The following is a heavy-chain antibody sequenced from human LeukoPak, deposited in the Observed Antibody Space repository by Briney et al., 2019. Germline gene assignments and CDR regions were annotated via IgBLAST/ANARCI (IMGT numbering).Heavy chain of an antibody. CDR1: GDSVSSNSTA. J-gene: IGHJ4*02. D-gene: IGHD1-1*01. CDR3: ARDGHDGFDY. V-gene: IGHV6-1*01. Sequence: SQTLSLTCAISGDSVSSNSTAWNCIRQSPSRGLEWVGRTYYRSKWYKDYAVSVKSRITIDPDTSKNQFSLQLNSVTPEDTAVYYCARDGHDGFDYWGQGTLVTVSS. CDR2: TYYRSKWYK.